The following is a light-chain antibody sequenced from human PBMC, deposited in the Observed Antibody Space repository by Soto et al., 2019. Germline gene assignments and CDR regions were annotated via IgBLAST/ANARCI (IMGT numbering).Light chain of an antibody. Sequence: DIQMTQSPSTLSASVGDRVTIPCRASQSLSSWLAWYQQKPGKAPNLLIYKASSLESGVPSRFSGSGSGTEFTLTISSLQPDDFATYYCQQYNSFPYTFGQGTKLEIK. V-gene: IGKV1-5*03. CDR3: QQYNSFPYT. J-gene: IGKJ2*01. CDR1: QSLSSW. CDR2: KAS.